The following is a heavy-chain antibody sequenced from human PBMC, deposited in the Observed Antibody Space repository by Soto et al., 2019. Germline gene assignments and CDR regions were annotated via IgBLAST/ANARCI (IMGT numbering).Heavy chain of an antibody. Sequence: SETLSLTCTVSGGSISSGNYYWSWIRQHPGKGLEWIGYIFYSGRTYYNPSLKSRVTISVDTSKNQFSLKLSSVTAADTAVYYCARVFSDSSSFFDPWGQGTLVTV. D-gene: IGHD6-13*01. CDR3: ARVFSDSSSFFDP. J-gene: IGHJ5*02. CDR2: IFYSGRT. V-gene: IGHV4-31*03. CDR1: GGSISSGNYY.